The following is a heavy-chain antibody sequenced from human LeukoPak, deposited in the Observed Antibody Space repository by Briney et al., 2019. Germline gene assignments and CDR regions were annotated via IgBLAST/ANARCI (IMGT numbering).Heavy chain of an antibody. J-gene: IGHJ4*02. V-gene: IGHV1-2*02. CDR3: ARDLMIFGVVTPDY. Sequence: GASVKVSCKAPGYTFTGYYMHWVRQAPGQGLEWMGWISPNSGGTNYAQKFQGRVTMTRDTSISTAYMELSRLRSDDTAVYYCARDLMIFGVVTPDYWGQGTLVTVSS. CDR2: ISPNSGGT. CDR1: GYTFTGYY. D-gene: IGHD3-3*01.